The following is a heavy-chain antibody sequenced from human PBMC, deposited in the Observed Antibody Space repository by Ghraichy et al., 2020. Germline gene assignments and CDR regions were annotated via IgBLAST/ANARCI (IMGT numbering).Heavy chain of an antibody. CDR2: IYSSGST. J-gene: IGHJ4*02. Sequence: SETLSLTCTVSGGSVSSGSYYWSWIRQPPGKGLEWIGYIYSSGSTNYNPSLKSRLTISMDTSKNQFSLKLNSVTAADTAVYYCATSNGVRYDSTAEDWGQGTLVTVSS. CDR1: GGSVSSGSYY. CDR3: ATSNGVRYDSTAED. V-gene: IGHV4-61*01. D-gene: IGHD3-22*01.